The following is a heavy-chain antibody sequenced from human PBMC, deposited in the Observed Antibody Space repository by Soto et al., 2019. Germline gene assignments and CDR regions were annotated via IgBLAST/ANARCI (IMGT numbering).Heavy chain of an antibody. J-gene: IGHJ4*02. CDR3: ARASAVHSST. CDR2: ISSSSSYI. CDR1: GFTFSSYS. Sequence: EVQLVESGGGRVKPGGSRRLSCAASGFTFSSYSMNWVRKAPGKGLEWASSISSSSSYIYYADSVKGRFTISRDNAKNSLYLQMNSLRAEDTAVYYCARASAVHSSTWGQGTLVTVSS. V-gene: IGHV3-21*01. D-gene: IGHD6-19*01.